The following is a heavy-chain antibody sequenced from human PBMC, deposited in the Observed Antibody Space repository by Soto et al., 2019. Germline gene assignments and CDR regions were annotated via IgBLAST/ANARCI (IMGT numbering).Heavy chain of an antibody. D-gene: IGHD2-2*02. J-gene: IGHJ6*02. CDR2: IIPIFGTA. CDR3: ARAVCSSASWYRSAYGMDV. V-gene: IGHV1-69*01. Sequence: QVQLVQSGAEVKKPGSSVKVSCKASGGTFSSYAISWVRQAPGQGLEWMGGIIPIFGTANYAQKFQGRVTITADESTSTAYMELSSLRSEDTAVYYCARAVCSSASWYRSAYGMDVWGQGTTVTVSS. CDR1: GGTFSSYA.